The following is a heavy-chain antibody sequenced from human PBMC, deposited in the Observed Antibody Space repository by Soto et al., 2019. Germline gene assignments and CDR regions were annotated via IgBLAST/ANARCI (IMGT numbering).Heavy chain of an antibody. CDR3: ARGSLVYGTFDY. CDR1: GGCISSGGYY. V-gene: IGHV4-31*03. J-gene: IGHJ4*02. CDR2: IYYSGST. Sequence: PSETLALTCTFSGGCISSGGYYWSWIRQHPGKGLEWIGYIYYSGSTYYNPSLKSRVTISVDTSKNQFSLKLSSVTAADTAVYYCARGSLVYGTFDYWGQGTLVTVSS. D-gene: IGHD2-8*01.